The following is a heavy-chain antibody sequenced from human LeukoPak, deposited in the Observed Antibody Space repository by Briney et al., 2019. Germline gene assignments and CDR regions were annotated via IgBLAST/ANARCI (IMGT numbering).Heavy chain of an antibody. J-gene: IGHJ5*02. CDR2: ISASGNT. Sequence: PSETLSLTCTVSGDSISSSYWNWIRQTPGKGLEWIGYISASGNTNYNPSLKSRIIISVDTSKNQFSLKLSSVTAEDTAVYYCARRQSRFDNWFDPWGQGTLVTVSS. CDR3: ARRQSRFDNWFDP. D-gene: IGHD3-3*01. CDR1: GDSISSSY. V-gene: IGHV4-4*09.